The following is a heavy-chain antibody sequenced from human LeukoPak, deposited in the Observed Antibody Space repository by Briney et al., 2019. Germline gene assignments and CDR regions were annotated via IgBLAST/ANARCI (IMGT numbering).Heavy chain of an antibody. CDR2: IYYRGST. D-gene: IGHD5-12*01. CDR1: GGSISNYY. V-gene: IGHV4-59*08. Sequence: PSETLSLTCTVSGGSISNYYWSWIRQPPGKGLEWIGYIYYRGSTNYNPSLKSRVTISVDTSRNQFSLKPSSVTAADTAVYYCARVHSGYDFGNRKYYYFDYWGQGTLVTVSS. CDR3: ARVHSGYDFGNRKYYYFDY. J-gene: IGHJ4*02.